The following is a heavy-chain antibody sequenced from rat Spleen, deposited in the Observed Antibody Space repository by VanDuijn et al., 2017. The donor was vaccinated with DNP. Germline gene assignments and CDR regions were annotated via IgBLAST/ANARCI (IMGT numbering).Heavy chain of an antibody. V-gene: IGHV6-8*01. Sequence: EVQVVETGGSLVQPGKSLKLTCSTSGFSFNNAWIHWVRQSPQKQLDWVAQVKAKPNDYATYYAESVKGRFTISRDDSKSSVYLQMNSLKEEDTAIYYCARWYSSGFCFDYWGQGVMVTVSS. CDR3: ARWYSSGFCFDY. CDR2: VKAKPNDYAT. J-gene: IGHJ2*01. D-gene: IGHD4-3*01. CDR1: GFSFNNAW.